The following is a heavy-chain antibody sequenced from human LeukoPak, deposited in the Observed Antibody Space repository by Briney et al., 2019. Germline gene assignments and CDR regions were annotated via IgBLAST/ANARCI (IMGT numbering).Heavy chain of an antibody. CDR2: TYYASSWYH. J-gene: IGHJ3*02. Sequence: SQTLSLTCAISGDSVSSNNVAWNWIRQSPSRGLEWLGRTYYASSWYHDYAPSVKSRMIINADTSKNQFSLQVNSVTPEDTALYYCARERMNAFDIWGQGTMVVVYS. V-gene: IGHV6-1*01. D-gene: IGHD2/OR15-2a*01. CDR3: ARERMNAFDI. CDR1: GDSVSSNNVA.